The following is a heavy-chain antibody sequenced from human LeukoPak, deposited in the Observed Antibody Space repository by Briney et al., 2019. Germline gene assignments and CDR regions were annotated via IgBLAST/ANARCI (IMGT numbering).Heavy chain of an antibody. CDR1: GFTFSGYA. CDR2: ISGSGAGT. J-gene: IGHJ4*02. CDR3: AKMVREFYTISYYFDY. D-gene: IGHD2-8*01. V-gene: IGHV3-23*01. Sequence: GESLKISCAASGFTFSGYAMNWVRQAPGKGLEWVSGISGSGAGTYYADSVKGRFTISRDNSKNTLYLQMNSLRADDMAVYYCAKMVREFYTISYYFDYWGQGTLVTVSS.